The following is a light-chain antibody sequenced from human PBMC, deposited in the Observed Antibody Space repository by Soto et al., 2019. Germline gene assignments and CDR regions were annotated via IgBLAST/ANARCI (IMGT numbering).Light chain of an antibody. V-gene: IGLV1-44*01. CDR3: AVWDETLIEV. CDR2: SDD. CDR1: SSNIGSNS. Sequence: QSVLTQPPSASGTPGQTVTISCSGSSSNIGSNSVNWYQQLPGAAPSHLIYSDDQRPSGVPDRFSGSKSGTSASLAISGLQSEDEADYFCAVWDETLIEVFGTGTKLTVL. J-gene: IGLJ1*01.